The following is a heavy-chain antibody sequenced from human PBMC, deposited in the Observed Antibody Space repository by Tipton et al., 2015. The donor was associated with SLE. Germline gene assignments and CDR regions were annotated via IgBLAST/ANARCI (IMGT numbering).Heavy chain of an antibody. J-gene: IGHJ4*02. Sequence: SGFTFSSYGMHWVRQAPGKGLEWVAVIWYDGSNKYYADSVKGRFTISRDDAKNSAYLQMNSLRDEDTAVYYCAREAYLSYWGQGTLVTVTS. V-gene: IGHV3-33*01. CDR2: IWYDGSNK. CDR1: GFTFSSYG. D-gene: IGHD2-2*01. CDR3: AREAYLSY.